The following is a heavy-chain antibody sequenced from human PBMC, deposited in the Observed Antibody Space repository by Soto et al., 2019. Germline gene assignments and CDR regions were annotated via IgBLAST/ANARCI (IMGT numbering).Heavy chain of an antibody. CDR3: ARGHHRYSGYDYVDY. CDR1: GFTFGSFG. CDR2: ISATAGST. V-gene: IGHV3-23*01. J-gene: IGHJ4*02. D-gene: IGHD5-12*01. Sequence: PGGSLRLSCAASGFTFGSFGMSWVRQAPGKGLEWVSAISATAGSTYYANSVKGRFTFSRDNAKNSLYLQMNSLRAEDTAVYYCARGHHRYSGYDYVDYWGQGTLVTVSS.